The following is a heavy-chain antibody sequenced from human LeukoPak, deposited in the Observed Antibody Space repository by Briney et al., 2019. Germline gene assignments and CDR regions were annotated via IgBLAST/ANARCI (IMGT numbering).Heavy chain of an antibody. V-gene: IGHV4-4*07. CDR3: ARDGSNWGHWFDP. J-gene: IGHJ5*02. Sequence: PSDTLSLICTLSGRSMSNYYSRWIRHPAGRGLEWIGHMYNSGRVNYNPSLESRVTMSMDTSKNQFFLNLISVTAADTAVYYCARDGSNWGHWFDPWGQGTLVTVSS. D-gene: IGHD6-13*01. CDR2: MYNSGRV. CDR1: GRSMSNYY.